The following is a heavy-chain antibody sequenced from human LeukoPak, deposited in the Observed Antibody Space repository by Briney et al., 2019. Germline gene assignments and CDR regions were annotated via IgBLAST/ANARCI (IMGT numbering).Heavy chain of an antibody. V-gene: IGHV4-59*11. CDR3: ARFGVDYDMDV. D-gene: IGHD3-16*01. CDR1: GGSISGHY. CDR2: IHYSGRP. Sequence: PSETLSLTGTVSGGSISGHYWTWIRQPPGKGLEWIGQIHYSGRPDSNPSLKSRVTISVDTSKNQLSLKVTSVTGADTAVYYCARFGVDYDMDVWGQGTTVTVSS. J-gene: IGHJ6*02.